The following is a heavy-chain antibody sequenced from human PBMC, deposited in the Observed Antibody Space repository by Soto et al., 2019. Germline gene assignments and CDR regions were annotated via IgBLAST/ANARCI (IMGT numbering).Heavy chain of an antibody. V-gene: IGHV3-53*04. CDR1: GFTVSSNY. CDR2: IYSGGST. CDR3: ARLFSGDDYYFDY. Sequence: GGSLRLSCAASGFTVSSNYMSWVRQAPGKGLEWVSVIYSGGSTDYADSVKGRCTISSHESKNTLYLQMNSLRAEDAAVDYCARLFSGDDYYFDYWGQGTLVTVSS. J-gene: IGHJ4*02. D-gene: IGHD5-12*01.